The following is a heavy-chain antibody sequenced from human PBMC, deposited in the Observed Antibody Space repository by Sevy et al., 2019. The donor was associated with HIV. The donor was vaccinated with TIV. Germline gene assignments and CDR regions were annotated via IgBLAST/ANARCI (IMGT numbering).Heavy chain of an antibody. V-gene: IGHV3-23*01. D-gene: IGHD1-1*01. Sequence: GGSLRLSCAASGFTFSSFAMSWVRQAPGKGLEWVSDISGGGGSSHYADSVEGRFTISRDNSKNTLYLQMKSLRAEDTAVYYCAKEHGGTGWVSAFDMWGQGTMVTVSS. CDR2: ISGGGGSS. CDR3: AKEHGGTGWVSAFDM. CDR1: GFTFSSFA. J-gene: IGHJ3*02.